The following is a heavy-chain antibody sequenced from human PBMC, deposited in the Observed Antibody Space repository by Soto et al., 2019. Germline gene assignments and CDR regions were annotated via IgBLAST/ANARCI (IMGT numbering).Heavy chain of an antibody. CDR2: ISYDGSNK. J-gene: IGHJ6*02. CDR1: GFTFSSYA. Sequence: GSLRLSCAASGFTFSSYAMHWVRQAPGKGLEWVAVISYDGSNKYYADSVKGRFTISRDNSKNTLYLQMNSLRAEDTAVYYCARDYYYYGMDVWGQGTTVTVPS. V-gene: IGHV3-30-3*01. CDR3: ARDYYYYGMDV.